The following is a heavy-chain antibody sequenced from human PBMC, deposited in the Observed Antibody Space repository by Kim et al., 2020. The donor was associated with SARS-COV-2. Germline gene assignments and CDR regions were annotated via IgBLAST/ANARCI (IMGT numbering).Heavy chain of an antibody. D-gene: IGHD3-22*01. CDR2: INHSGST. V-gene: IGHV4-34*01. J-gene: IGHJ4*02. CDR3: ARKNYYDGLDLDY. Sequence: SETLSLTCAVYGGSFSGYYWSWIRQPPGKGLEWIGEINHSGSTNYNPSLKSRVTISVDTSKNQFSLKLSSVTAADTAVYYCARKNYYDGLDLDYWGQGTLVTLSS. CDR1: GGSFSGYY.